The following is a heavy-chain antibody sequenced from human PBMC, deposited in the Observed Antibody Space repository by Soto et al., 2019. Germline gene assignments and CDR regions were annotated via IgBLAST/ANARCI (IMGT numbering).Heavy chain of an antibody. CDR3: VRSGSIVGALVSGWFDT. J-gene: IGHJ5*02. V-gene: IGHV5-51*01. CDR1: GYNFANFW. CDR2: IYPGDSDT. Sequence: GESLKISCKGSGYNFANFWIGWVRQMPGKGLEWMGIIYPGDSDTRYNPAFQGQVTISADKSITTAYLQWNSLKASDSAMYYCVRSGSIVGALVSGWFDTWGQGTLVTVSS. D-gene: IGHD1-26*01.